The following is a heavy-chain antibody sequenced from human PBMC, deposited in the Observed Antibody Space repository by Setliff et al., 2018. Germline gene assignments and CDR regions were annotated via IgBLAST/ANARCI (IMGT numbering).Heavy chain of an antibody. J-gene: IGHJ4*02. V-gene: IGHV4-61*09. Sequence: SETLSLTCTVSGDSISSRRNYWGWFRQPAGKELEWIGQIYTSWSTNYNPSLKSRVTISVDTSKNQFSLKLSSVTAADTAVYYCARKVEQWLTPHFDYWGQGALVTVSS. CDR2: IYTSWST. D-gene: IGHD6-19*01. CDR1: GDSISSRRNY. CDR3: ARKVEQWLTPHFDY.